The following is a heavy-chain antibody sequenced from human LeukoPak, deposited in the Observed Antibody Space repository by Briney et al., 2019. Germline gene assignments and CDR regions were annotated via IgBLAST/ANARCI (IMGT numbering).Heavy chain of an antibody. CDR3: ARRPAGRGKYFDY. V-gene: IGHV4-30-4*08. J-gene: IGHJ4*02. CDR2: IYYSGST. Sequence: PSETLSLTCTVSGGSISSGDYYWSWIRQPPGKGLEWIGYIYYSGSTYYNPSLKSRVTISVDTSKNQFSLKLSSVTAADTAVYYCARRPAGRGKYFDYWGQGTLVTVSS. CDR1: GGSISSGDYY. D-gene: IGHD3-16*01.